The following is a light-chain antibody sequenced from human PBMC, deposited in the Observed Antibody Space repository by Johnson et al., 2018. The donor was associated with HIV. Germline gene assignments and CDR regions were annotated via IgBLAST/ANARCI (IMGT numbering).Light chain of an antibody. Sequence: QSLLTQSPSVSAAPGQKVTISCSGSSSNIGNNYVSWYQQLPGTAPKLLIYDNNKRPSGIPDRFSGSKSGTSATLGITGLQTGDEADYYCGTWDNSLSTGGVFGTGTKVTVL. CDR2: DNN. V-gene: IGLV1-51*01. CDR1: SSNIGNNY. CDR3: GTWDNSLSTGGV. J-gene: IGLJ1*01.